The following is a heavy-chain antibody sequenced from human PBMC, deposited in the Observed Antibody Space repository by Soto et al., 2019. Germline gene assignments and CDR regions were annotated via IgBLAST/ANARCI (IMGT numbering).Heavy chain of an antibody. CDR3: VKDKGGATSLAEYFQH. CDR1: GFTFDDYT. CDR2: ITWNADTT. J-gene: IGHJ1*01. Sequence: EVQLVESGGVVVQPGGSLRLSCAASGFTFDDYTMHWVRQAPGKGLEWVSLITWNADTTYYADSVRGRFTISRDNSKNSLSLEMNRLRSEDTALYYCVKDKGGATSLAEYFQHWGQGTLVTVSS. V-gene: IGHV3-43*01. D-gene: IGHD1-26*01.